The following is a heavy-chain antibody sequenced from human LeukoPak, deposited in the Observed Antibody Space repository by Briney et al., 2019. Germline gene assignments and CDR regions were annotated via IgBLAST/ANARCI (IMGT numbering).Heavy chain of an antibody. V-gene: IGHV3-7*03. D-gene: IGHD3-9*01. CDR2: IKQDGSEK. CDR3: AREERYDILTGYYYYYYGMDV. CDR1: GFTFSSYW. J-gene: IGHJ6*02. Sequence: GGPLRLSCAASGFTFSSYWMSWVRQAPGKGLEWVANIKQDGSEKYYVDSVKGRFTISRDNAKNSLYLQMNSLRAEDTAVYYCAREERYDILTGYYYYYYGMDVWGQGTTVTVSS.